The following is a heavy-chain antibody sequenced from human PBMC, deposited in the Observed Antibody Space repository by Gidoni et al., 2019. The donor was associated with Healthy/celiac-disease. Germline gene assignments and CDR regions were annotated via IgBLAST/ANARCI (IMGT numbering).Heavy chain of an antibody. J-gene: IGHJ4*02. CDR3: AKGSQGGRYFDWSANALDY. Sequence: EVQLLESGGGLVQPGGSLRLSWADSGFTFSSYALSWVRQAQGKGLEGVSAISGSGGSTYYADSVKGRFTISRDNSKNTLYLQMNSLRAEDTAVYYCAKGSQGGRYFDWSANALDYWGQGTLVTVSS. CDR2: ISGSGGST. V-gene: IGHV3-23*01. CDR1: GFTFSSYA. D-gene: IGHD3-9*01.